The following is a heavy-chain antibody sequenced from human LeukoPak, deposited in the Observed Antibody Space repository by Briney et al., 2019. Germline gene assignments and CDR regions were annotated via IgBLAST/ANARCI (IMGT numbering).Heavy chain of an antibody. V-gene: IGHV1-46*01. D-gene: IGHD5-24*01. CDR3: ARVRDGYNDAYDI. Sequence: GASVNVSCKTCGYSFTSYNLHWVRQAPGQRREGMGIIKPSGSDTKYAQKFQGRVFMTTDTSPGPVYMELGSLKSEDTAVYYCARVRDGYNDAYDIWGQGTMVIVSS. CDR1: GYSFTSYN. CDR2: IKPSGSDT. J-gene: IGHJ3*02.